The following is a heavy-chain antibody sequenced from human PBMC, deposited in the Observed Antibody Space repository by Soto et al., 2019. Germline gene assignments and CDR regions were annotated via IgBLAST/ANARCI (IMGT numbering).Heavy chain of an antibody. J-gene: IGHJ3*02. CDR2: IYHSGRT. CDR3: ARVGTTVTTYAFDI. CDR1: GGSVSSGIYY. D-gene: IGHD4-17*01. Sequence: QVQLQESGPGLVKPSETLSLTCTVSGGSVSSGIYYWSWLRQPPGKGLEWIGYIYHSGRTNYHPSLTSRVTISVDTSKNQFSLRLSSVTAADTAVYYCARVGTTVTTYAFDIWGQGTKVTVSS. V-gene: IGHV4-61*01.